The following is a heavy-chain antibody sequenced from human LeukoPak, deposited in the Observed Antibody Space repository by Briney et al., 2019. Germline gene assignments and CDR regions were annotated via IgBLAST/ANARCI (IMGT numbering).Heavy chain of an antibody. V-gene: IGHV4-34*01. D-gene: IGHD3-22*01. CDR3: ARALRYYYDSSGYYYDY. Sequence: ASETLSLTCAVYGGSFSGYYWSWIRQPPGKGLEWIGEINHSGSTNYNPSLKSRVTISVDTSKNQFSLKLSSVTAADTAVYYCARALRYYYDSSGYYYDYWGQGTLVTVSS. CDR1: GGSFSGYY. J-gene: IGHJ4*02. CDR2: INHSGST.